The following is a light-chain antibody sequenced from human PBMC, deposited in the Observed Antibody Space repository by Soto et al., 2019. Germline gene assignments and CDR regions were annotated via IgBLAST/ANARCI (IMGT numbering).Light chain of an antibody. V-gene: IGKV3-15*01. J-gene: IGKJ4*01. CDR1: QSVGNN. Sequence: EIVVTQSPATLSVSPGERATLSCRASQSVGNNFAWYQQKPGQAPRLLIFATSTRATGVPARFSGSGSGTEFTLTITSLQSGDFAVYYCQQYGDWPLTVGGGAKVEIE. CDR3: QQYGDWPLT. CDR2: ATS.